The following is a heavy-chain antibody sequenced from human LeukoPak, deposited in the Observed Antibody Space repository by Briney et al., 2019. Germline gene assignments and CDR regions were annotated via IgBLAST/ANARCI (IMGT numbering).Heavy chain of an antibody. D-gene: IGHD3-3*01. CDR1: GYTFTSYG. CDR3: ARDFSYYDFWSGSNWFDP. CDR2: ISAYNGNT. J-gene: IGHJ5*02. Sequence: ASVKVSCKASGYTFTSYGIIWVRQAPGQGLEWMGWISAYNGNTNYAQKLQGRVTMTTDTSTSTAYMELRSLRSDDTAVYYCARDFSYYDFWSGSNWFDPWGQGTLVTVSS. V-gene: IGHV1-18*01.